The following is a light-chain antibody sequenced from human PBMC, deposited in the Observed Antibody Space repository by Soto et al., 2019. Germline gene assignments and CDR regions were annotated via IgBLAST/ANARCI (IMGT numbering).Light chain of an antibody. CDR2: GNI. Sequence: QSVLTQPPSASETPGQRVTISCSGSSSNIGSNHVYWYQHLPGTAPKLLIFGNINRPSGVPDRFSGSKSGTSASLAITGLQAEDEGDYYCQSYDSTLSARYVFGTGTKLTVL. CDR3: QSYDSTLSARYV. CDR1: SSNIGSNH. V-gene: IGLV1-40*01. J-gene: IGLJ1*01.